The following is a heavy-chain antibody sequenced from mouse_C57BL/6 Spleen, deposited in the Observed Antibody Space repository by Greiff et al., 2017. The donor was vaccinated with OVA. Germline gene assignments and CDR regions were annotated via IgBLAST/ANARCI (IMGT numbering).Heavy chain of an antibody. CDR2: ISSGSSTI. CDR1: GFTFSDYG. Sequence: EVKLMESGGGLVKPGGSLKLSCAASGFTFSDYGMHWVRQAPEKGLEWVAYISSGSSTIYYADTVKGRFTISRDNAKNTLFLQMTSLRSEDTAMYYCARGGPYYGSRGAWFAYWGQGTLVTVSA. J-gene: IGHJ3*01. V-gene: IGHV5-17*01. D-gene: IGHD1-1*01. CDR3: ARGGPYYGSRGAWFAY.